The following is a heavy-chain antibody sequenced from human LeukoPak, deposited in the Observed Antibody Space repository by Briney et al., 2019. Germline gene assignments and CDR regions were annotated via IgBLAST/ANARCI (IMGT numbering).Heavy chain of an antibody. CDR1: GGSISSYY. V-gene: IGHV4-59*08. Sequence: SSETLSLTCTVYGGSISSYYWSWVRQPPGRGLEWIGHIYYSGSTNYNPSLKSRVTISVDTSKNQFFLKLSSVTAADTAVYYCTRIYTSAAGNFFDYWGQGTLVTVSS. CDR2: IYYSGST. J-gene: IGHJ4*02. CDR3: TRIYTSAAGNFFDY. D-gene: IGHD6-19*01.